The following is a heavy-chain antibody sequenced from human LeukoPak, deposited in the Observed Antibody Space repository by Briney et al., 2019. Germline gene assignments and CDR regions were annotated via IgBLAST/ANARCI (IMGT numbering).Heavy chain of an antibody. CDR1: GYSFTSYW. D-gene: IGHD6-13*01. J-gene: IGHJ3*02. V-gene: IGHV5-10-1*01. Sequence: GESLKISCKGSGYSFTSYWSSWVRQMPGKGLEWIGRIDPSDSYTKYSPSFQGHVTISADKSISTAYLQWSSLKASDSAMYYCASLGHYSSSPASFDIWGQGTMVTVSS. CDR3: ASLGHYSSSPASFDI. CDR2: IDPSDSYT.